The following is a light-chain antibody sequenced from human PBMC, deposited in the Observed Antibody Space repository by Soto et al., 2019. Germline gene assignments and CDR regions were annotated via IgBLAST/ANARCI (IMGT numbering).Light chain of an antibody. Sequence: EIVLTQSPGTLSLSPGERATLSCRASQSVSSSFVAWYQQKPGQAPRLVIYGASYRATGISDRFSGSGSGTDFTLTISRLEPEDFAVYYCQQYGSSPWTFGQGTKVEIK. CDR3: QQYGSSPWT. CDR1: QSVSSSF. V-gene: IGKV3-20*01. CDR2: GAS. J-gene: IGKJ1*01.